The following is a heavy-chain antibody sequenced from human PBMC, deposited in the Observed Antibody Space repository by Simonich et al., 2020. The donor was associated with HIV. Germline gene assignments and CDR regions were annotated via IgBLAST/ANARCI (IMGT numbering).Heavy chain of an antibody. CDR1: GYTFTGNN. V-gene: IGHV1-2*06. CDR2: IDPKSGGT. J-gene: IGHJ3*02. CDR3: ARQRGGDDAFDI. Sequence: QMQLVQSGAEVKKPGASVKISCKASGYTFTGNNMHWVRQAPGQGLECMERIDPKSGGTNFAQQFQGRVTMTRDTSISTFYMELSSLRSDDTAVYYCARQRGGDDAFDIWGHGTMVTVSS. D-gene: IGHD2-21*02.